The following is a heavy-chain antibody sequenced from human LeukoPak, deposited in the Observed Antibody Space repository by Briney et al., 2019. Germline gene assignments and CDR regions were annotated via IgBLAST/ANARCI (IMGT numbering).Heavy chain of an antibody. CDR1: GFTFSSYA. CDR3: ARDPDNTAPSNY. Sequence: GRSLRLSCAASGFTFSSYAMHWVRQAPGKGLEWVAVISYDGSNKYYADSVKGRFTISRDNSKNTLYLQMNSLRAEDTAVYYCARDPDNTAPSNYWGQGTLVTVSS. CDR2: ISYDGSNK. D-gene: IGHD1-1*01. J-gene: IGHJ4*02. V-gene: IGHV3-30*04.